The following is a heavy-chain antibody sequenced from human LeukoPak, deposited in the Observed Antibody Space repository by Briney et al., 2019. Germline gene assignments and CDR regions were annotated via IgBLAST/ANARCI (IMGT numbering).Heavy chain of an antibody. D-gene: IGHD6-6*01. J-gene: IGHJ4*02. CDR2: IYPGDSDT. CDR1: GYSFTSYW. CDR3: ARPKQDSSSPPDY. V-gene: IGHV5-51*01. Sequence: GESLKISCKSSGYSFTSYWIGWVRQMPGKGLEWMGIIYPGDSDTRYSPSFQGQVTISADKSISTAYLQWSSLKASDTAMYYCARPKQDSSSPPDYWGQGTLVTVSS.